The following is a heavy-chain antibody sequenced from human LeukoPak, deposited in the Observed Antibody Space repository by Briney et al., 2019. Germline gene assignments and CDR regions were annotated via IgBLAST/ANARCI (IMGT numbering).Heavy chain of an antibody. Sequence: GGALRLSCAASGFSFSHYSMNWVRLAPGKGLEFVSSIGSDGITTYYGDSVKGRFTISRDNPENTLYLQMGSLRPEDMAVYYCTRAYCSSSACYRFDYWGRGTLVTVSS. CDR3: TRAYCSSSACYRFDY. V-gene: IGHV3-64*02. J-gene: IGHJ4*02. CDR1: GFSFSHYS. D-gene: IGHD2-2*01. CDR2: IGSDGITT.